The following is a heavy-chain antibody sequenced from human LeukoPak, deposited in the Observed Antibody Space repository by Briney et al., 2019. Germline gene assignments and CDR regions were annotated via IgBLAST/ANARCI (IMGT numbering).Heavy chain of an antibody. V-gene: IGHV1-2*02. J-gene: IGHJ3*02. Sequence: GASVKVSCKASGYTFTGHYMHWVRQAPGQGLEWMGWINPNSGGTNYAQKFQGRVTMTRDTSISTAYMELSRLRSDDTAVYYCARARSGDHGAFDIWGQGTMVTVSS. D-gene: IGHD4-17*01. CDR1: GYTFTGHY. CDR3: ARARSGDHGAFDI. CDR2: INPNSGGT.